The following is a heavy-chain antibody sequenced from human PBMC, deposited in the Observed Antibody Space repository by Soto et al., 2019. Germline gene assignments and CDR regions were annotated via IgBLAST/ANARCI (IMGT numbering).Heavy chain of an antibody. D-gene: IGHD3-10*01. J-gene: IGHJ5*02. Sequence: PGVSLRISCEASGFPFNTYAMTWFRQLPGMGLEWVSTTSIGGNTDFAESVRGRFSVSRDNSKNTLYLQMTNLRAEDAAIYFCAKDLRPGLVVPTKSGFDPWGQRTRVTVSS. V-gene: IGHV3-23*01. CDR3: AKDLRPGLVVPTKSGFDP. CDR2: TSIGGNT. CDR1: GFPFNTYA.